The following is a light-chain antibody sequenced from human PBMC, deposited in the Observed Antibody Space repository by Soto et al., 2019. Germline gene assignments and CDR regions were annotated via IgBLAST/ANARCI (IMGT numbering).Light chain of an antibody. V-gene: IGLV2-14*03. Sequence: QSALTQPASVSGSPGQSVTISCTGTSGDVDYEYVSSYQQQPGKAPKLIIYDVSNRPSGISNRFSGSNSGNTASLTISGLQAEDEADYYCYSCTDSTRLIFGGGTKLTVL. CDR2: DVS. CDR1: SGDVDYEY. CDR3: YSCTDSTRLI. J-gene: IGLJ2*01.